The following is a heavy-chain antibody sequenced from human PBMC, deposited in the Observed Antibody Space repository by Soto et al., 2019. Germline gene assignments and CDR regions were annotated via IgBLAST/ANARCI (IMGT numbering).Heavy chain of an antibody. CDR1: GYTFTSSD. Sequence: DSVKVSCKASGYTFTSSDINWVRQATGQGLEWMGWMNPNSGNTGYAQKFQGRVTMTRNTSISTAYMELSSLRSEDTAVYYCARTIPNTLGGDYYYYYMDVRAQRTTVTVSS. D-gene: IGHD1-26*01. CDR2: MNPNSGNT. V-gene: IGHV1-8*01. CDR3: ARTIPNTLGGDYYYYYMDV. J-gene: IGHJ6*03.